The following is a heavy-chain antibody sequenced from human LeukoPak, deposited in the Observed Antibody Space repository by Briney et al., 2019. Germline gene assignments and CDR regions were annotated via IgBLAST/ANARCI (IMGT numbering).Heavy chain of an antibody. D-gene: IGHD5-12*01. CDR1: GFTFSSYS. CDR3: ARVAGYAAHFDY. J-gene: IGHJ4*02. Sequence: AGSLTLSCAASGFTFSSYSLNWVRQAPGKGLEWVSYISSSSSTIYYADSVKGRFTISRDNAKNSLYLQMNSLRDEDTAVYYCARVAGYAAHFDYWGQGTLVTVSS. CDR2: ISSSSSTI. V-gene: IGHV3-48*02.